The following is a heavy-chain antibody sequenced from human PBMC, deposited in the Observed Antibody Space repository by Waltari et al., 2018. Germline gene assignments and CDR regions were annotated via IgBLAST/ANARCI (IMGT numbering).Heavy chain of an antibody. J-gene: IGHJ4*02. D-gene: IGHD3-22*01. CDR2: ISYDGKNK. CDR3: AGADSSGYYVY. Sequence: QVQLVESGGGVVQPGRSLRLSCAASGFSFSSYAMHWVRQAPGKGLEWVAVISYDGKNKYYADSVKGRCTISRDNSKNMLYLQMNSLRDEDTAMFYCAGADSSGYYVYWGQGILVTVSS. CDR1: GFSFSSYA. V-gene: IGHV3-30*01.